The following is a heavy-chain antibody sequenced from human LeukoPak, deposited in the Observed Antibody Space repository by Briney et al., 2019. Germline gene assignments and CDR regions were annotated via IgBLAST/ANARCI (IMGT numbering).Heavy chain of an antibody. CDR3: AGHHPRNTVDF. D-gene: IGHD2/OR15-2a*01. V-gene: IGHV4-59*08. CDR2: ISDIGSI. CDR1: GGSISSYY. J-gene: IGHJ4*02. Sequence: PSETLSLTCTVSGGSISSYYWSWIRQPPGKGLEWIAYISDIGSINYSPSLKSRVTISLDTSKNQFSLKLSSVTAADTAVYYCAGHHPRNTVDFWGQGTLVTVSS.